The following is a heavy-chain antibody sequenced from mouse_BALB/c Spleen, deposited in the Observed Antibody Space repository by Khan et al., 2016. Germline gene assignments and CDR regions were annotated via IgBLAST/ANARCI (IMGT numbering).Heavy chain of an antibody. CDR1: GYTFTNYG. D-gene: IGHD4-1*01. V-gene: IGHV9-3*02. Sequence: QIQLVQSGPELKKPGETVKISCKASGYTFTNYGMNWVKQAPGKGLKWMGWINTNTGEPTYAEEFKGRFAFSLDTSASTAYLQINNLKGEDTATYFCARRTDYFDYWCQGTTLTVSS. CDR2: INTNTGEP. CDR3: ARRTDYFDY. J-gene: IGHJ2*01.